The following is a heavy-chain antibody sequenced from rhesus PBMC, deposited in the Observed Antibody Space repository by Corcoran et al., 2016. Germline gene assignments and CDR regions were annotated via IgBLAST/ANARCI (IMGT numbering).Heavy chain of an antibody. CDR2: INGGSGNT. D-gene: IGHD1-44*02. V-gene: IGHV4-147*01. Sequence: QVQLQESGPGLVKSSETLSLTCAVSGGSISSNYWSWIRQSPGKGLEWIGYINGGSGNTSNNPSIKSRVTMSTDTSKNQFSLKLSSVTAADTAVYYCARFSGSYLPRDAWGQGVLVTVSS. CDR3: ARFSGSYLPRDA. J-gene: IGHJ4*01. CDR1: GGSISSNY.